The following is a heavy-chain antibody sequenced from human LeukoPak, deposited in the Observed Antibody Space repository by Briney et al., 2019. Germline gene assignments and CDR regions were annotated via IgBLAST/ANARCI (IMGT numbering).Heavy chain of an antibody. CDR2: ISSSGSTI. J-gene: IGHJ4*02. V-gene: IGHV3-11*01. CDR3: ARVRRDGYTDLFDY. CDR1: GFTFSDYY. Sequence: GGSLRLSCAASGFTFSDYYMSWIRQAPGKGLEWVSYISSSGSTIYYADSVKGRFTISRDNAKNSLYLQMNSLRAEDTAVYYCARVRRDGYTDLFDYWGQGTLVTVSS. D-gene: IGHD5-24*01.